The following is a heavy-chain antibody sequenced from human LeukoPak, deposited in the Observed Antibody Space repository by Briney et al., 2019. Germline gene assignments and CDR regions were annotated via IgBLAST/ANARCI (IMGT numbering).Heavy chain of an antibody. V-gene: IGHV3-74*01. CDR3: ARVGYGGYFDWYLDL. Sequence: GGSLRLSCAASGFTFSNYWMHWVRQAPGKGLVWVSRISTNGGTTDYADSVRGRFTISRDNAKNTLFLQMNSLRGEDTAVYYCARVGYGGYFDWYLDLWGRGTLVAVSS. J-gene: IGHJ2*01. CDR2: ISTNGGTT. CDR1: GFTFSNYW. D-gene: IGHD4-23*01.